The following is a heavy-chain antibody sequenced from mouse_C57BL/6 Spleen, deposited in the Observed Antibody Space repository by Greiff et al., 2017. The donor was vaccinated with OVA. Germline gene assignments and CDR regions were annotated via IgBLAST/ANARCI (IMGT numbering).Heavy chain of an antibody. Sequence: EVMLVESGGGLVQPKGSLKLSCAASGFTFNTYAMHWVRQAPGKGLEWVARIRSKSSNNATYYADSVKDRFTISRDDSQSMLYLQMNNLKTEDTAMYYGVGGDYDEGEYYAMDYWGQGTSVTVSS. J-gene: IGHJ4*01. CDR1: GFTFNTYA. CDR2: IRSKSSNNAT. CDR3: VGGDYDEGEYYAMDY. D-gene: IGHD2-4*01. V-gene: IGHV10-3*01.